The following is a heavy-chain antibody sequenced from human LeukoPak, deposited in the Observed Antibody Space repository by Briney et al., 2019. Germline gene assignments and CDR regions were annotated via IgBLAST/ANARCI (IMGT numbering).Heavy chain of an antibody. J-gene: IGHJ5*02. CDR2: INHSGST. D-gene: IGHD2-2*01. V-gene: IGHV4-34*01. Sequence: PSETLSLTCAVYGGSFSGYYWSWIRQPPGKGLEWIGEINHSGSTNYNPSLKSRVTISVDTSKNQFSLKLSSVTAADTAVYYCARHVREPAARNWFDPWGQGTLVTVSS. CDR3: ARHVREPAARNWFDP. CDR1: GGSFSGYY.